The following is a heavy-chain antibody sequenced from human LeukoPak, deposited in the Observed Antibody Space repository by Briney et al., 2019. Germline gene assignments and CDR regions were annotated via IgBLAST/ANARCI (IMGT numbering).Heavy chain of an antibody. CDR2: IYTSGST. D-gene: IGHD6-19*01. CDR3: ARKGYSSGWVSAFDY. V-gene: IGHV4-61*05. Sequence: SETLSLTCTVSGGSISSSSYYWGWIRQPPGKGLEWIGYIYTSGSTNYNPSLKSRVTIPVDTSKNQFSLKLSSVTAADTAVYYCARKGYSSGWVSAFDYWGQGTLVTVSS. CDR1: GGSISSSSYY. J-gene: IGHJ4*02.